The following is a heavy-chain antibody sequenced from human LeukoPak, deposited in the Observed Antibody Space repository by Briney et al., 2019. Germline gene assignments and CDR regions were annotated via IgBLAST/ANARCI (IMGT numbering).Heavy chain of an antibody. V-gene: IGHV3-21*01. CDR2: ISGDSYDI. CDR1: GFSFNFYH. Sequence: GGSLRLSCVASGFSFNFYHMNWVRQAPGKGPEWVTSISGDSYDIYYADSVKGRYTISRDNAKNSLFLQMNSLGVEDTAVYFCATRSVMDVWGQGTTVTVSS. J-gene: IGHJ6*02. CDR3: ATRSVMDV.